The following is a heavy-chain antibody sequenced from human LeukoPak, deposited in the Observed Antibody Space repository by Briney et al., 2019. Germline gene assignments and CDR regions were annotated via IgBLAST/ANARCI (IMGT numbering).Heavy chain of an antibody. CDR3: VRGEDCSRTRCNHYSYMDL. D-gene: IGHD2-21*01. J-gene: IGHJ6*03. V-gene: IGHV1-2*02. CDR2: INPDNGAT. Sequence: GASVKVSCKASGYTFTDYYLHWVRQAPGQGPEWMGWINPDNGATNYAQKFQGRVTMTSDTSITTAYMELIRLRSDDTAVYHCVRGEDCSRTRCNHYSYMDLWGEGTAVTVSS. CDR1: GYTFTDYY.